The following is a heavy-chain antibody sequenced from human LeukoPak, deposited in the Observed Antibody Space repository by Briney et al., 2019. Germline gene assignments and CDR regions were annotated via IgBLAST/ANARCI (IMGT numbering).Heavy chain of an antibody. J-gene: IGHJ5*02. CDR2: ISSGSRYI. D-gene: IGHD2-15*01. CDR3: AKCSGGNCYHSDDH. V-gene: IGHV3-21*01. CDR1: GFTFSAHS. Sequence: PGGSLRLSCAASGFTFSAHSMNWVRQAPGKGLEWVSPISSGSRYIYYADSVKGRFTISRDNAKDSLYLQMNSLRAEDTAVYYCAKCSGGNCYHSDDHWGQGTLVTVSP.